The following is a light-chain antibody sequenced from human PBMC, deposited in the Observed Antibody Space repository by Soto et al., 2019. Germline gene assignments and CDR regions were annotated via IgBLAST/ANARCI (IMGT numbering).Light chain of an antibody. J-gene: IGKJ5*01. V-gene: IGKV1-39*01. CDR1: QSISRY. Sequence: IQMSQSPSSLSASVGDRVTITCRASQSISRYLNWYQQKPGKAPNLLIYVASSLQSEVPSRVSGSGSGTDFTLTITSLHPEDFATYYCQQSYGTPITFGQGTRLEI. CDR3: QQSYGTPIT. CDR2: VAS.